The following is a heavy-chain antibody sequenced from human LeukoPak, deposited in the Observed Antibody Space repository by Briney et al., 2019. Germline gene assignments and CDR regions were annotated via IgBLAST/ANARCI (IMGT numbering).Heavy chain of an antibody. CDR2: IYWNDDK. V-gene: IGHV2-5*01. CDR1: GFSLSTSGVG. D-gene: IGHD3-10*01. CDR3: AHRSITMVRGVITGFDY. Sequence: SGPTLVKPTQTLTLTCTFSGFSLSTSGVGVGWIRQPPGKALEWLALIYWNDDKRYSPSLKSRLTITKDTSKNQVVLTMTNMDPVDTATYYCAHRSITMVRGVITGFDYWGQGTLVTVSS. J-gene: IGHJ4*02.